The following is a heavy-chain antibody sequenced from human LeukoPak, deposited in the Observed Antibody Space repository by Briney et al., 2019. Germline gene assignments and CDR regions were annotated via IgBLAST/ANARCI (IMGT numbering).Heavy chain of an antibody. J-gene: IGHJ4*02. CDR3: ARAVGNDFWSGYPLFDY. D-gene: IGHD3-3*01. CDR1: GYTFTSYD. CDR2: MNPNSGNT. Sequence: GASVKVSCKASGYTFTSYDINWVRQATGQGLEWMGWMNPNSGNTGYSQKFQGRVTMTRHTSISTAYMELSSLRSEDTAVYYCARAVGNDFWSGYPLFDYWGQGTLVTVSS. V-gene: IGHV1-8*01.